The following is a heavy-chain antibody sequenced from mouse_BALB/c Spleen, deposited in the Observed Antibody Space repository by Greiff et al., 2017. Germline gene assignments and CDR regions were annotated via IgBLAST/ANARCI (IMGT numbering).Heavy chain of an antibody. D-gene: IGHD2-4*01. V-gene: IGHV2-9*02. CDR1: GFSLTSYG. CDR3: ARDRRTTMITTLDY. CDR2: IWAGGST. J-gene: IGHJ2*01. Sequence: VKLMESGPGLVAPSQSLSITCTVSGFSLTSYGVHWVRQPPGKGLEWLGVIWAGGSTNYNSALMSRLSISKDNSKSQVFLKMNSLQTDDTAMYYCARDRRTTMITTLDYWGQGTTLTVSS.